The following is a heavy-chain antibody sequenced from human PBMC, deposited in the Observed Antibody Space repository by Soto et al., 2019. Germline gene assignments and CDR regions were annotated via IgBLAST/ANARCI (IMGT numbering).Heavy chain of an antibody. D-gene: IGHD3-16*01. CDR1: GFTFSSSG. V-gene: IGHV3-33*01. Sequence: QVQLVASGGGVVQPGRSLRLSCAASGFTFSSSGMHWVRQAPGKGLGWVADIWYDGTNKYYADSVKGRFTISRDNSKNTLYRQMNSLRAEDTAVYYCATFDRGDYWGQGTLVTVSS. CDR2: IWYDGTNK. J-gene: IGHJ4*02. CDR3: ATFDRGDY.